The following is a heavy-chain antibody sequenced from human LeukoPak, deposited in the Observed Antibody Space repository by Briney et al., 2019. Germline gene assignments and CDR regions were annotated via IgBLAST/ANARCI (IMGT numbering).Heavy chain of an antibody. D-gene: IGHD3-3*01. Sequence: GGSLRVSCAASGFTFSSYAMSWVRQAPGNGLEWVSAISGSGGSTYYADSVKGRFTISRDNSKNTLYLQMNSLRAEDTAVYYCAKGGATIFGVVTPLFDYWGQGTLVTVSS. CDR1: GFTFSSYA. J-gene: IGHJ4*02. V-gene: IGHV3-23*01. CDR2: ISGSGGST. CDR3: AKGGATIFGVVTPLFDY.